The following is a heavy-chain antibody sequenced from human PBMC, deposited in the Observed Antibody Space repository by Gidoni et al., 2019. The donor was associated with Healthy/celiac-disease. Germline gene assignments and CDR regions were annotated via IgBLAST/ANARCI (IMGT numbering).Heavy chain of an antibody. D-gene: IGHD3-3*01. J-gene: IGHJ6*02. CDR1: GYTFTGYY. V-gene: IGHV1-2*02. CDR2: INPNSGGT. CDR3: ARDRAEDFWSGYYGVGPYYYGMDV. Sequence: QVQLVQSGAEVKKPGASVKVSCKASGYTFTGYYMHWVRQAPGQGLEWMGWINPNSGGTNYAQKFQGRVTMTRDTSISTAYMELSRLRSDDTAVYYCARDRAEDFWSGYYGVGPYYYGMDVWGQGTTVTVSS.